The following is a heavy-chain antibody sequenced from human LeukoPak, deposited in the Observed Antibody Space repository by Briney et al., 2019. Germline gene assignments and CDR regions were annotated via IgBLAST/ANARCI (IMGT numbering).Heavy chain of an antibody. V-gene: IGHV3-15*01. D-gene: IGHD4-17*01. J-gene: IGHJ4*02. Sequence: PGGSLRLSCAASGFTFSNAWMSWVRQAPGKGLEWVGRIKSKTDGGTTDYAAPVKGRITISRDDSKNTLYLQMNSLKTEDTAVYYCTTDHDYGDYSVLAYFDYWGQGTLVTVSS. CDR3: TTDHDYGDYSVLAYFDY. CDR1: GFTFSNAW. CDR2: IKSKTDGGTT.